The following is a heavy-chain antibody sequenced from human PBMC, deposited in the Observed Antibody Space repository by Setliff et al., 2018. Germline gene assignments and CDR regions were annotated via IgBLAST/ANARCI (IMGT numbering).Heavy chain of an antibody. CDR2: IYYSGTT. J-gene: IGHJ4*02. Sequence: SETLSLTCTVSGGSISTSSYWGWIRRPPGKGLEWIGSIYYSGTTYYNPSLKSRVTISVDTSKNQFSLELSSVTAADTAVYYCARARSGDYSDSTGYLDYWGQGTLVTVSS. CDR3: ARARSGDYSDSTGYLDY. V-gene: IGHV4-39*07. D-gene: IGHD3-22*01. CDR1: GGSISTSSY.